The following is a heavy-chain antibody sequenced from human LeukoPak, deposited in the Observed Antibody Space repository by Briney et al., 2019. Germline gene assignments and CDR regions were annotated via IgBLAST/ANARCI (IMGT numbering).Heavy chain of an antibody. D-gene: IGHD3-10*01. Sequence: YPGGSLRLSCAASGFTFSSYSMNWVRQAPGKGLEWVAFIRYDGSNKYYADSVKGRFTISRDNSKNTLYLQMNSLRAEDTAVYYCARDTGGFYGSGSYPLDYWGQGTLVTVSS. J-gene: IGHJ4*02. CDR1: GFTFSSYS. CDR2: IRYDGSNK. CDR3: ARDTGGFYGSGSYPLDY. V-gene: IGHV3-30*02.